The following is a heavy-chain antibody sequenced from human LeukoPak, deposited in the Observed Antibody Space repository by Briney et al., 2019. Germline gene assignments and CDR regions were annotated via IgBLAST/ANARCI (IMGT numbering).Heavy chain of an antibody. Sequence: WGSLRLSCAASGFTFSSYWMNWVRQAPGKGLVWVSRIASDGSSTTYADSVKGRFSISRDNAKNTLYLQMNSLRVEDTAVYYCARGRPHGNDYWGQGTLVTVSS. V-gene: IGHV3-74*01. J-gene: IGHJ4*02. D-gene: IGHD4-23*01. CDR1: GFTFSSYW. CDR2: IASDGSST. CDR3: ARGRPHGNDY.